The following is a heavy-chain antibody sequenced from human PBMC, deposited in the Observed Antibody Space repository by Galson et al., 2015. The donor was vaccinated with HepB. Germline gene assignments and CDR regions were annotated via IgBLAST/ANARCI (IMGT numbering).Heavy chain of an antibody. V-gene: IGHV3-64D*06. J-gene: IGHJ4*02. CDR1: GFTFSSYA. Sequence: SLRLSCAASGFTFSSYAMHWVRQAPGKGLEYVSAISSNGGSTYYADSVKGRFTISRDNSKNTLYLQMSSLRAEDTAVYYCASTMVRGVIIAHFDYWGQGTLVTVSS. CDR3: ASTMVRGVIIAHFDY. CDR2: ISSNGGST. D-gene: IGHD3-10*01.